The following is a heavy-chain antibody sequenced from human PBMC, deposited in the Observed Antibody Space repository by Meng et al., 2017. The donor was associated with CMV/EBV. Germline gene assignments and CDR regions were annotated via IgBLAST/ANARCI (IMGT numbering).Heavy chain of an antibody. Sequence: TLSIACTGAGGSIGSHVWGWMRQPDGEGMEWIGRIYSSGSTNCNPSLRSRVTMSVDTSKNQYSLQLNSVTAADAAVYYCASLGGGYWGQGTLVTVSS. V-gene: IGHV4-4*07. D-gene: IGHD3-16*01. CDR3: ASLGGGY. CDR2: IYSSGST. J-gene: IGHJ4*02. CDR1: GGSIGSHV.